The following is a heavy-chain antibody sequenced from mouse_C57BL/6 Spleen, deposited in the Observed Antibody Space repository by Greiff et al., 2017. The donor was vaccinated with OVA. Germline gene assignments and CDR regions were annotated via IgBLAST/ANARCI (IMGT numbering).Heavy chain of an antibody. Sequence: VQLQQSGAELVRPGTSVKMSCKASGYTFTNYWIGWAKQRPGHGLEWIGDIYPGGGYTNYNEKFKGKATLTADKSSSTAYMQFSSLTSEDSAIYYCARYYSSSYWYFDVWGTGTTVTVSS. V-gene: IGHV1-63*01. D-gene: IGHD1-1*01. J-gene: IGHJ1*03. CDR1: GYTFTNYW. CDR2: IYPGGGYT. CDR3: ARYYSSSYWYFDV.